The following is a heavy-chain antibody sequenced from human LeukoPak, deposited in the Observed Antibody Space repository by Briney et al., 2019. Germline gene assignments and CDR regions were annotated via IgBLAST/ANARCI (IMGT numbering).Heavy chain of an antibody. CDR2: IKQDGGEK. V-gene: IGHV3-7*01. J-gene: IGHJ4*02. CDR1: GFTFSSYW. CDR3: ARDRITIFGVVNDY. D-gene: IGHD3-3*01. Sequence: GGSLRLSCAPPGFTFSSYWMSSVRQAPRKGRGWVANIKQDGGEKYYVDSLKGRFNIYRENAKSSLYLKMNSLRAEDTAVYYCARDRITIFGVVNDYWGQGTLVTVSS.